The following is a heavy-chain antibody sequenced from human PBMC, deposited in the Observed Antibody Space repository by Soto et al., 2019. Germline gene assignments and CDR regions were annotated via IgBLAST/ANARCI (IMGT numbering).Heavy chain of an antibody. Sequence: ASVKVSCKASGYTFTSYDLNWVRQATGQGLEWMGWMNPNSGNTGYAQKFQGRVTMTRNTSISTAYMELSSLRSEDTAVYYCARAQWDVNWFDLWGQGTLVTVSS. CDR3: ARAQWDVNWFDL. V-gene: IGHV1-8*01. CDR2: MNPNSGNT. CDR1: GYTFTSYD. J-gene: IGHJ5*02. D-gene: IGHD1-26*01.